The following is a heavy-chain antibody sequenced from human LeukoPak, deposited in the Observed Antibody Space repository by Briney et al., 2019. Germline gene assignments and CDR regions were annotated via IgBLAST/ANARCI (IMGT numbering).Heavy chain of an antibody. CDR2: IYSGGST. Sequence: GGSLRLSCAASGFTVSSNYMSWVRQAPGKGLEWVSVIYSGGSTYYADSVKGRFTISRDNSKNSLYLQMNSLRTEDTALYYCAKDISNYDFWSGFYTWGQGTLVTVSS. CDR1: GFTVSSNY. D-gene: IGHD3-3*01. J-gene: IGHJ5*02. CDR3: AKDISNYDFWSGFYT. V-gene: IGHV3-53*05.